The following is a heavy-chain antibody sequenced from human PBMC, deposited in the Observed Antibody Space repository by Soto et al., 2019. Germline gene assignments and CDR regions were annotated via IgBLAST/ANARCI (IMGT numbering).Heavy chain of an antibody. J-gene: IGHJ4*02. CDR2: ITSSGSNT. CDR3: AKAGGDCSGGTCYSGQADY. CDR1: GFSFSTYA. D-gene: IGHD2-15*01. V-gene: IGHV3-23*01. Sequence: EVQLLESGGGLLQPGGSLGLSCAASGFSFSTYAMSWVRQAPGKGLEWVSSITSSGSNTYYADSVMGRFTISRDNSKNRLYLQMNSLGADDTALYYCAKAGGDCSGGTCYSGQADYWGQGTLVTISS.